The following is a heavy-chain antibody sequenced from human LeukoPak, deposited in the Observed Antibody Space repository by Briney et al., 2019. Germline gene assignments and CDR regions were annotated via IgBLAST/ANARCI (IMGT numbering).Heavy chain of an antibody. CDR3: ASGAAAGIPKVDY. Sequence: NASQTLSLTCAVSSGSISSGGYSWSWIRQPPGKGLEWIGEIYHSGSTNYNPSLKSRVTISVDKSKNQFSLKLSSVTAADTAVYYCASGAAAGIPKVDYWGQGTLVTVSS. D-gene: IGHD6-13*01. V-gene: IGHV4-30-2*01. CDR2: IYHSGST. J-gene: IGHJ4*02. CDR1: SGSISSGGYS.